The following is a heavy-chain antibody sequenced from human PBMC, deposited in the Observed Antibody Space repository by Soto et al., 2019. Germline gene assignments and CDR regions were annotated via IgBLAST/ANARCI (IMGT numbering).Heavy chain of an antibody. CDR2: IIPIFGTA. J-gene: IGHJ6*02. D-gene: IGHD2-2*01. CDR3: EGCISTGYYYNGMDV. V-gene: IGHV1-69*14. CDR1: GGTFSSYA. Sequence: QVQLVQSGAEVKKPGSSVKVSCKASGGTFSSYAISWVRQAPGQGLEWMGGIIPIFGTANYAQKFQGRVTITADNCTSTAYMELSSLRSEDTAVYYCEGCISTGYYYNGMDVWGQGTTVTVSS.